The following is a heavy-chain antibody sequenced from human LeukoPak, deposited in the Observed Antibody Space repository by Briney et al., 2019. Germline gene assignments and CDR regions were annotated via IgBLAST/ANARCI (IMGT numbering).Heavy chain of an antibody. CDR2: ISSNGGST. V-gene: IGHV3-64*01. D-gene: IGHD1-26*01. CDR1: GFTFSSYA. J-gene: IGHJ6*03. Sequence: GGSLRLSCAASGFTFSSYAMHWVRQAPGKGLEYVSAISSNGGSTYYANSVKGRFTISRDYSKNTLYLQMGSLRAEDMAVYYCARGPGGYYYYYMDVWGKGTTVTVSS. CDR3: ARGPGGYYYYYMDV.